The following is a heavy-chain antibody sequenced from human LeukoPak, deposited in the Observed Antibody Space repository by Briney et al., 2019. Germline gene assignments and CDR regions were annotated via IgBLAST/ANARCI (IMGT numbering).Heavy chain of an antibody. CDR1: GFTFSSYG. J-gene: IGHJ4*02. D-gene: IGHD3-22*01. CDR3: AKGKAMIGSPFDY. V-gene: IGHV3-30*18. Sequence: PSGGSLRLSCAASGFTFSSYGMHWVRQAPGKGLEWVAGVSHDGSDKYYADSVKGRFTISRDNSKNTLYLQMNTLRAEDTALYYCAKGKAMIGSPFDYWGQRILVTVST. CDR2: VSHDGSDK.